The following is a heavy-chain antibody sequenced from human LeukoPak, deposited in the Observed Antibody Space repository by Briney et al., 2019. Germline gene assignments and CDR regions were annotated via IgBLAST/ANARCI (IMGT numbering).Heavy chain of an antibody. V-gene: IGHV4-4*07. Sequence: SETLSLTCTVSGASINSYYWSWIRQPAGSGLECIGRIYSSGGAHYNPSLKSRVTMSVDTSKNQFSLRLTSVTAADTAKYYCARLGYCSTTSCYPDYWGQGTLVTVSS. CDR2: IYSSGGA. CDR1: GASINSYY. CDR3: ARLGYCSTTSCYPDY. D-gene: IGHD2-2*03. J-gene: IGHJ4*02.